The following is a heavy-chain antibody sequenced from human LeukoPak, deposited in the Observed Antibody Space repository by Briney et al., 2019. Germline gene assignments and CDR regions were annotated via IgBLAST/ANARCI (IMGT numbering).Heavy chain of an antibody. Sequence: PSETLSLTCTVSGGSISTYYLSWIRQPAGKGLEWIGRIYTSGSTNYNPSLKSRVTMSVDTSKNQFSLKLSSVTAADTAVYYCARSGFYYYYYMDVWGKGTTVTISS. CDR1: GGSISTYY. CDR3: ARSGFYYYYYMDV. J-gene: IGHJ6*03. D-gene: IGHD3-9*01. CDR2: IYTSGST. V-gene: IGHV4-4*07.